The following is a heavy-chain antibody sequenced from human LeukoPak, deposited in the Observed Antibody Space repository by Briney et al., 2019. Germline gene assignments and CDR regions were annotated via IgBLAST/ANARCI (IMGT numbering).Heavy chain of an antibody. CDR1: GFTFSSYA. D-gene: IGHD3-10*01. CDR3: AKEQLWVGEIDY. V-gene: IGHV3-30-3*01. J-gene: IGHJ4*02. Sequence: GRSLRLSCAASGFTFSSYAMHWVRQAPGKGLEWVAVISYDGSNKYYADSVKGRFTISRDNSKNTLYLQMNSLRAEDTAVYYCAKEQLWVGEIDYWGQGTLVTVSS. CDR2: ISYDGSNK.